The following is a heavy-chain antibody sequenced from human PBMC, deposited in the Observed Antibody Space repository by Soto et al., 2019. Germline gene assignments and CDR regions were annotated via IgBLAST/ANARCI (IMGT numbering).Heavy chain of an antibody. Sequence: GGSLRLSCAASGFTFKESAMNWVRQAPGKGLEWVASISDTGASTWYAESVRGRLSISRDNSKNTLYLQMNSLRAEDTAVYYCAKATSNYYDIAPFAYWGQGTLVTVSS. J-gene: IGHJ4*02. D-gene: IGHD3-22*01. CDR1: GFTFKESA. V-gene: IGHV3-23*01. CDR3: AKATSNYYDIAPFAY. CDR2: ISDTGAST.